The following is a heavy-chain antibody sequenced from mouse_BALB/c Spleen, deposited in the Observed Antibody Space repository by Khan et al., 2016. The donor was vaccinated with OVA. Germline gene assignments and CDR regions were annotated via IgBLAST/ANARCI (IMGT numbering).Heavy chain of an antibody. CDR1: GYTFTTYY. CDR2: IYPGSFNT. CDR3: ARDDYFVGDAMDY. V-gene: IGHV1S56*01. D-gene: IGHD2-4*01. J-gene: IGHJ4*01. Sequence: QVQLKQSGPELVKPGASVRISCKAAGYTFTTYYIHWVKQRPGQGLEWIGWIYPGSFNTNYSEKFKGKATLTADKSSSTAYMQLISLTSEDSAVYFCARDDYFVGDAMDYWGQGTSVTVSS.